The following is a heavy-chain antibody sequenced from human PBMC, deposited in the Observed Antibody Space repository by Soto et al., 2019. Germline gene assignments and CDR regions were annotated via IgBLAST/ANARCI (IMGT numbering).Heavy chain of an antibody. CDR2: INSDGSST. J-gene: IGHJ4*02. CDR3: AREVDTAMVREYYFDY. Sequence: GGSLRLSCAASGFTFSSYWMHWVRQAPGKGLVWVSRINSDGSSTSYADSVKGRFTISRDNAKNTLYLQMNSLRAEDTAVYYCAREVDTAMVREYYFDYWGQGTLVTVSS. D-gene: IGHD5-18*01. V-gene: IGHV3-74*01. CDR1: GFTFSSYW.